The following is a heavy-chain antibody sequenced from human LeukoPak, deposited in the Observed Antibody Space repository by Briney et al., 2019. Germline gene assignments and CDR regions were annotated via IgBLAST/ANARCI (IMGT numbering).Heavy chain of an antibody. Sequence: GGSLRLSCAASGFTFSNAWMSWVRQAPGKGLEWVGSIKSKTDGGTTDYAAPVKGRFTISRDDSKNTLYLQMNSLKTEDTAVYYCTTADSSGWYMDYWGQGTLVTVSS. J-gene: IGHJ4*02. CDR3: TTADSSGWYMDY. V-gene: IGHV3-15*01. CDR1: GFTFSNAW. D-gene: IGHD6-19*01. CDR2: IKSKTDGGTT.